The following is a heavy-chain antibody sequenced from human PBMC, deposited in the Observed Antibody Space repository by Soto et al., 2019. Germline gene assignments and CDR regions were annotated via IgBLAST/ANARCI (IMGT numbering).Heavy chain of an antibody. Sequence: GGSLRLSCAASGFTFSSYSMNWVRQAPGKGLEWVSSISSSSSYIYYADSVKGRFTISRDNAKNSLYLQMNSLRAEDTAVYYCARDRVVIADHDAFDMSGPGTMVTVSS. CDR2: ISSSSSYI. CDR3: ARDRVVIADHDAFDM. J-gene: IGHJ3*02. V-gene: IGHV3-21*01. D-gene: IGHD2-21*01. CDR1: GFTFSSYS.